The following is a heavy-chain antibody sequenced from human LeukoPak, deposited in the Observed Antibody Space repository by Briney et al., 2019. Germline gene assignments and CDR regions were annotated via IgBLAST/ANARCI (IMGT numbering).Heavy chain of an antibody. CDR1: GFTFSSYA. Sequence: GGSLRLSCAASGFTFSSYAMHWVRQAPGKGLEWVAVISYDGSNKYYADSVKGRFTISRDNSKNTLYLQMNSLRAEDTAVYYCASPYCSSTSCYTASSYMDVWGKGTTVTVSS. D-gene: IGHD2-2*02. V-gene: IGHV3-30*01. CDR2: ISYDGSNK. J-gene: IGHJ6*03. CDR3: ASPYCSSTSCYTASSYMDV.